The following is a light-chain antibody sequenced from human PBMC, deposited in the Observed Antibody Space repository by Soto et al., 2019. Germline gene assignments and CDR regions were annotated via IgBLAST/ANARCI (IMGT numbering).Light chain of an antibody. V-gene: IGKV1-12*01. Sequence: IPMTQSPSSLVASLGDRVTLTCRASQGINSWLAWYQQKPGKAHKLLIYAAYNLQSGVQSRFSGSGSGTDFTLTIKSLQPEDFATYYCKQSDSTPRTFGQGTKVDI. CDR3: KQSDSTPRT. CDR2: AAY. CDR1: QGINSW. J-gene: IGKJ1*01.